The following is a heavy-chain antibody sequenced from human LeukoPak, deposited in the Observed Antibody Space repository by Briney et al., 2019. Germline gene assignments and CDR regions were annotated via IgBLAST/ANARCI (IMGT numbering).Heavy chain of an antibody. CDR3: ARDSQSSRTTFGSPNWFDP. J-gene: IGHJ5*02. Sequence: GESLKISCKGSGYTFTGYYMHWVRQAPGQGLEWMGWTNPNSGGTNYAQKFQGRVTMTRDTSISTAYMELSRLRSDDTAVYYCARDSQSSRTTFGSPNWFDPWGQGTLVTVSS. CDR1: GYTFTGYY. D-gene: IGHD1-26*01. CDR2: TNPNSGGT. V-gene: IGHV1-2*02.